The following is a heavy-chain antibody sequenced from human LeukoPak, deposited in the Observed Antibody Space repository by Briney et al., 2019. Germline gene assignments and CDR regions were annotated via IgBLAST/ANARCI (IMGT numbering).Heavy chain of an antibody. Sequence: GGSLRLSCAASGFTFSNSWMSWVRQAPGEGLEWVANIKQDGSETYYVDSVKGRFTISRDNAKNSLYLQMNSLRAEDTAVYYCAKLQREMATTFDYWGQGTLVTVSS. D-gene: IGHD5-24*01. CDR2: IKQDGSET. CDR1: GFTFSNSW. V-gene: IGHV3-7*01. CDR3: AKLQREMATTFDY. J-gene: IGHJ4*02.